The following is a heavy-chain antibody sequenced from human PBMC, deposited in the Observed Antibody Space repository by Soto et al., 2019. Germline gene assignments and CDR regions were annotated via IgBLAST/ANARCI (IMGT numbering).Heavy chain of an antibody. D-gene: IGHD4-17*01. CDR3: SVPTVTTFAYGMDV. J-gene: IGHJ6*02. Sequence: QVQLVQSGAEGKKPGASVKVSCKASGYTFTSYGISWVRQAPGQGLEWMGWISAYNGNTNYVKKLQGRVNMTTDTSTSTAYMEMRSLRSDDTAVYYWSVPTVTTFAYGMDVWGQGTTVTVSS. CDR1: GYTFTSYG. CDR2: ISAYNGNT. V-gene: IGHV1-18*01.